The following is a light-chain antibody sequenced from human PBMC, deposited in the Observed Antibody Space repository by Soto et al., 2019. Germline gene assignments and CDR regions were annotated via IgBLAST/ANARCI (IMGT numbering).Light chain of an antibody. Sequence: EIVMTQSPATMSVSPGEGATLSCRASQSVSSNLAWYQQKSGQAPSLLIYAASTRAAGVPARFSGSGSGTEFTLTISSLQSEDFAVYFCQQYADWPKTFGQGTKVDIK. CDR3: QQYADWPKT. CDR1: QSVSSN. V-gene: IGKV3-15*01. J-gene: IGKJ1*01. CDR2: AAS.